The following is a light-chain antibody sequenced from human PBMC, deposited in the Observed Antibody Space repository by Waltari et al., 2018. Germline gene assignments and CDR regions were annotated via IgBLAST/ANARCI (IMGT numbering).Light chain of an antibody. J-gene: IGLJ2*01. CDR1: SNDVGGYTY. Sequence: QSALTQPASVSGSPGQSITLSFTGTSNDVGGYTYVSWYQPYAGKAPKLVIYEVHNRPSGVSNRFSGSKSGNTASLTISGLQAEDEADYYCSSYTIRGTLVFGGGTKVTVL. CDR2: EVH. CDR3: SSYTIRGTLV. V-gene: IGLV2-14*01.